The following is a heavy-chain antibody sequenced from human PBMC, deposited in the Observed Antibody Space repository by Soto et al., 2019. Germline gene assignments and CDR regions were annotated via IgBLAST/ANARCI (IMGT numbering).Heavy chain of an antibody. D-gene: IGHD6-19*01. V-gene: IGHV5-51*01. CDR1: GYSFTSYW. J-gene: IGHJ5*02. CDR3: ARQVAASSAASLLSDP. Sequence: GESLKISCKGSGYSFTSYWIGWVRQMPGKGLEWMGIIYPGDSDTRYSPSFQGQVTISADKSISTAYLQWSSLKASDTAMYYCARQVAASSAASLLSDPWGQGTLVIVSS. CDR2: IYPGDSDT.